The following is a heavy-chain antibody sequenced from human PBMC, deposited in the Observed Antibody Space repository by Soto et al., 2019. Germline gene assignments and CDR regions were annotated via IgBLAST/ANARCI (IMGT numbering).Heavy chain of an antibody. CDR1: GFTFDDYA. J-gene: IGHJ3*02. D-gene: IGHD2-2*01. CDR2: ISWNSGSI. V-gene: IGHV3-9*01. Sequence: GGSLRLSCAASGFTFDDYAMHWVRQAPGKGLEWVSGISWNSGSIGYADSVKGRFTISRNNAKNSLYLQMNSLRAEDTALYYCAKVLEPEGYCSSTSCFGAFDIWGQGTMVTVSS. CDR3: AKVLEPEGYCSSTSCFGAFDI.